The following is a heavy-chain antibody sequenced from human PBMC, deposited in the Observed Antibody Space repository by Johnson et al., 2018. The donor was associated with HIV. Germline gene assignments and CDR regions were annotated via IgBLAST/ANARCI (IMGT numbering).Heavy chain of an antibody. CDR3: ARLFGELFLGAFDI. CDR2: ISYDGSNK. CDR1: GFTFSSYA. V-gene: IGHV3-30*04. J-gene: IGHJ3*02. Sequence: QVQLVESGGGVVQPGRSLRLSCAASGFTFSSYAMHWVRQAPGKGLEWVAVISYDGSNKYYADSVKGRFTISRDNSKNTLYLQMNSLRAEDTAVYYCARLFGELFLGAFDIWGRGTMVTVSS. D-gene: IGHD3-10*01.